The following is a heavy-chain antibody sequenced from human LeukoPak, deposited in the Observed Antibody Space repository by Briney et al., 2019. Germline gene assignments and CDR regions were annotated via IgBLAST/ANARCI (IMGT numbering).Heavy chain of an antibody. J-gene: IGHJ4*02. D-gene: IGHD2/OR15-2a*01. V-gene: IGHV4-59*01. Sequence: SSETLSLSCAVSGGSITSYYWSWIRQPPGKGLEWIGYIYYSGSTNYNPSLESRVTISIDTSKNQVSLKLTPVTAADTAVYYCAREQYVLLLDYWGQGTLGTVSS. CDR1: GGSITSYY. CDR3: AREQYVLLLDY. CDR2: IYYSGST.